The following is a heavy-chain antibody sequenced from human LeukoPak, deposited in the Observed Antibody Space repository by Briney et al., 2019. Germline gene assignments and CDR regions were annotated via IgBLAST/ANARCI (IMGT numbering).Heavy chain of an antibody. V-gene: IGHV3-48*03. CDR3: ARDVWFDP. Sequence: GVSLRLSCAASGFTFSSHEMNWVRQPPGKGLEWVSYMSSGDSTIYYADSVKGRFTVSRDNAKNSLYLQMNSLRAEDTALYYCARDVWFDPWGQGTLVT. J-gene: IGHJ5*02. CDR2: MSSGDSTI. CDR1: GFTFSSHE.